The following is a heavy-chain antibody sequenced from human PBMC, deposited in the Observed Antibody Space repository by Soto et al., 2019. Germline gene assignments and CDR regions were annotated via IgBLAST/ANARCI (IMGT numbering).Heavy chain of an antibody. D-gene: IGHD2-15*01. CDR3: ARDAGGCSGGSCAYWYFDL. V-gene: IGHV3-13*01. J-gene: IGHJ2*01. CDR2: IGTAGDT. CDR1: GFTFSSYD. Sequence: VQLVESGGGLVQPGGSLRLSCAASGFTFSSYDMHWVRQATGKGLEWVSAIGTAGDTYYPGSVKGRFTISRENAKNSLYLQMNSLRAGDTAVYYCARDAGGCSGGSCAYWYFDLWGRGTLVTVSS.